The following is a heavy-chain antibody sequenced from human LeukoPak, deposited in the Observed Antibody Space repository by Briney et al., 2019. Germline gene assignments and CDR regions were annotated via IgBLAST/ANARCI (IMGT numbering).Heavy chain of an antibody. D-gene: IGHD3-22*01. CDR2: ISVRSNYI. CDR3: VRLSRNSDTSGFYYYYDF. V-gene: IGHV3-21*01. Sequence: NTGGSLRLSCVASGYTFSSYSINWVRQAPGKGLEWVSSISVRSNYIHYADSVRGRFSISRDDARDSLYLQMNSLRAEDTAVYYCVRLSRNSDTSGFYYYYDFWGQGTLVTVSS. CDR1: GYTFSSYS. J-gene: IGHJ4*02.